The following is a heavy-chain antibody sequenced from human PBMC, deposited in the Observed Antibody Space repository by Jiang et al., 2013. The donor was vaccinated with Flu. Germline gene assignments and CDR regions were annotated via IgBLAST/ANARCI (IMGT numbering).Heavy chain of an antibody. V-gene: IGHV1-2*06. Sequence: EVKKPGASVKVSCKASGYTFTGYYMHWVRQAPGQGLEWMGRINPNSGGTNYAQKFQGRVTMTRDTSISTAYMELSRLRSDDTAVYYCARGITGTTLNFDYWGQGTLVTVSS. CDR3: ARGITGTTLNFDY. J-gene: IGHJ4*02. D-gene: IGHD1-14*01. CDR2: INPNSGGT. CDR1: GYTFTGYY.